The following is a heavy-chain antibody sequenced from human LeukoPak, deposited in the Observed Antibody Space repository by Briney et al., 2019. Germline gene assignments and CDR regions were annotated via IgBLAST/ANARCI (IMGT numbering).Heavy chain of an antibody. Sequence: VASVKVSCKASGYTFTSYDIHWVRQATGQGLEWMGWMNPNSGNTGYAQRFQGRVTMTRNTSISTAYMELSSLRSEDTAVYYCARGMTTYYDFWSGLNYYYYGMDVWGQGTTVTVSS. CDR2: MNPNSGNT. D-gene: IGHD3-3*01. J-gene: IGHJ6*02. CDR1: GYTFTSYD. V-gene: IGHV1-8*01. CDR3: ARGMTTYYDFWSGLNYYYYGMDV.